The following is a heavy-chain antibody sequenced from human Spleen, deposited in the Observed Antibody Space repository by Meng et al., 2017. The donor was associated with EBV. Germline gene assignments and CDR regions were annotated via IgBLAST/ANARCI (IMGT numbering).Heavy chain of an antibody. CDR2: IYHSGST. J-gene: IGHJ5*02. D-gene: IGHD3-10*01. CDR3: AGNYGGNLGWIDP. Sequence: QLQLKASGSGLVNPSQTLSLTCTISGGSTSSGGNLWSWIRQPPGKGLEWIGYIYHSGSTYYNPSLKSRVTMSVDRSKNQFSLRLTSVTAADTAVYYCAGNYGGNLGWIDPWGQGTLVTVSS. CDR1: GGSTSSGGNL. V-gene: IGHV4-30-2*01.